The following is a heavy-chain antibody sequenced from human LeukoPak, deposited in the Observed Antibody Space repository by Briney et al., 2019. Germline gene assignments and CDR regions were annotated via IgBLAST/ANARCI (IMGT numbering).Heavy chain of an antibody. CDR3: ARVSSGRFDP. CDR2: IYSSGST. J-gene: IGHJ5*02. Sequence: SETLSLTCTVSGGSISSYYWSWIRQPPGKGLGWIGNIYSSGSTNYNPSLKSRVTISVDTSKNQFSLKLSSVTAADTAVYYRARVSSGRFDPWGQGTLVTVSS. D-gene: IGHD6-19*01. CDR1: GGSISSYY. V-gene: IGHV4-59*01.